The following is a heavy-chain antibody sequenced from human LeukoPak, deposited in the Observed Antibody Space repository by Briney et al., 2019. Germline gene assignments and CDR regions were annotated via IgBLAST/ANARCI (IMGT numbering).Heavy chain of an antibody. D-gene: IGHD2-2*01. CDR3: ARDFIVVVPAGFDP. V-gene: IGHV1-2*02. Sequence: GASVKVSCKASGYTFTGYYMHWVRQAPGQGLEWTGWINPNSGGTNYAQKFQGRVTLTRDTSISTAYMELSRLRSDDTAVYYCARDFIVVVPAGFDPWGQGTLVTVSS. CDR1: GYTFTGYY. CDR2: INPNSGGT. J-gene: IGHJ5*02.